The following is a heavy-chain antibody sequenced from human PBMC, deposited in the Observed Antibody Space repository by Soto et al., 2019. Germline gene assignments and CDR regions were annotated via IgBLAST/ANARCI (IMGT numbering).Heavy chain of an antibody. CDR1: GFTFSSYA. CDR2: MSGSGDNT. CDR3: SKGRTYNYANYFDP. J-gene: IGHJ5*02. Sequence: EVQLLESGGDLVQPGGSLRLSCAASGFTFSSYAMSWVRQAPGKGPEWVSSMSGSGDNTYYADSVKGRFIISRDNSKNTLYLHMSSLIVDDTAVYSRSKGRTYNYANYFDPWGQGTLVTASS. V-gene: IGHV3-23*01. D-gene: IGHD1-1*01.